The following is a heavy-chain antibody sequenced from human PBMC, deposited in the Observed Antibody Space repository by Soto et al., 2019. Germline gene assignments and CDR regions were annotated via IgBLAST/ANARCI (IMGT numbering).Heavy chain of an antibody. CDR3: ARDQSGGYYYGMDV. Sequence: SETLSLICTVSGGSINSFYWSWIRQPAGKGLEWIGRIYTTGSTNYNPSLKSRVTMSVDTSKNQFSLKLSSVTAADTAVYYCARDQSGGYYYGMDVWGQGTTVTVSS. CDR2: IYTTGST. CDR1: GGSINSFY. D-gene: IGHD3-16*01. V-gene: IGHV4-4*07. J-gene: IGHJ6*02.